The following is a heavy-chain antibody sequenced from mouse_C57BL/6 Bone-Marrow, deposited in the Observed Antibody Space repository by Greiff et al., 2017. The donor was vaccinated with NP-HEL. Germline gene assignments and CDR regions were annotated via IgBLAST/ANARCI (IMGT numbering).Heavy chain of an antibody. CDR1: GFTFSDYY. CDR2: ISNGGGSS. CDR3: ARLFITTGGY. Sequence: EVMLVESGGGLVQPGGSLKLSCAASGFTFSDYYMYWVRQTPEKRLEWVAYISNGGGSSYYPDTVKGRFPISRDNAKNTRDLQMSRLKSEDTAMYYCARLFITTGGYWGQGTSVTVAS. D-gene: IGHD1-1*01. V-gene: IGHV5-12*01. J-gene: IGHJ4*01.